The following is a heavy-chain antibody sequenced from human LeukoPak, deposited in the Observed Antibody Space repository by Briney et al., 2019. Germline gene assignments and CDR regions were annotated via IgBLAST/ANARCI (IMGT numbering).Heavy chain of an antibody. CDR3: ARDSRYCSGGSCYVYYYYGMDV. CDR2: IYHSGST. V-gene: IGHV4-4*02. CDR1: GGSISSSNW. J-gene: IGHJ6*04. D-gene: IGHD2-15*01. Sequence: SGTLSLTCAVSGGSISSSNWWGWVRQPPGEGLEWIGEIYHSGSTNYNPSLKSRVTISVDKSKNQFSLKLSSVTAADTAVYYCARDSRYCSGGSCYVYYYYGMDVWGKGTAVTVSS.